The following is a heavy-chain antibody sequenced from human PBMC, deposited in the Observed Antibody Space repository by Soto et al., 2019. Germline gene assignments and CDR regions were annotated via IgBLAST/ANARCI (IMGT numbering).Heavy chain of an antibody. V-gene: IGHV3-23*01. CDR2: ISGGGDAT. J-gene: IGHJ2*01. D-gene: IGHD4-17*01. CDR1: GFTFGGYA. CDR3: GRKSQGSVTVTGNWYFDL. Sequence: EVQLLESGGGLLQPGGSLRLSCAASGFTFGGYAMNLVRQAPGKGLEWVSGISGGGDATFYTDSVKGRFTISRDNSGNPLYLHMTSLRAEDTAVYFCGRKSQGSVTVTGNWYFDLWGRGTLVTVSS.